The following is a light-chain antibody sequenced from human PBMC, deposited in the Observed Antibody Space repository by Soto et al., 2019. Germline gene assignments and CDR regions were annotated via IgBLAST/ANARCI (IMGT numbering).Light chain of an antibody. V-gene: IGKV3-15*01. CDR3: QQYNNWLRWT. Sequence: EIVMTQSPATLSVPPGERVTLSCRASQSLNSNLAWYQQKPGRGPRLLIYDASTRATGIPARFSGSGSGTEFTLTISSLQSEDFAVYYCQQYNNWLRWTFGQGTKVEVK. CDR2: DAS. CDR1: QSLNSN. J-gene: IGKJ1*01.